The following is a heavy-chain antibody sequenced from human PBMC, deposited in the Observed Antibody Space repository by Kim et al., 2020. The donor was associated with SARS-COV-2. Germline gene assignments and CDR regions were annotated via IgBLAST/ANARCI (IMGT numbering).Heavy chain of an antibody. CDR3: AKASVAGCASYYYGMDV. Sequence: GGSLRLSCAASGFTISSFGMHWVRQAPGKGLEWVAVIWYDGSNKYYADSVKGRFTISRDNSKNTLYLQMNSLRAEDTAVYFCAKASVAGCASYYYGMDV. CDR1: GFTISSFG. J-gene: IGHJ6*01. V-gene: IGHV3-33*06. CDR2: IWYDGSNK. D-gene: IGHD6-19*01.